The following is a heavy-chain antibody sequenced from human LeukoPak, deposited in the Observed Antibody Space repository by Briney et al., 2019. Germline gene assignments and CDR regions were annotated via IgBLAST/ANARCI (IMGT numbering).Heavy chain of an antibody. Sequence: SETLSLTCAVYGGSFSGYYWSWIRQPPGKGLEWIGEINHSGSTNYNPSLKSRVTISVDTSKNQFSLKLSSVTAADTAMYYCARGPSRYYDFWSGYYSPFDYWGQGTLVTVSS. V-gene: IGHV4-34*01. CDR1: GGSFSGYY. J-gene: IGHJ4*02. CDR3: ARGPSRYYDFWSGYYSPFDY. CDR2: INHSGST. D-gene: IGHD3-3*01.